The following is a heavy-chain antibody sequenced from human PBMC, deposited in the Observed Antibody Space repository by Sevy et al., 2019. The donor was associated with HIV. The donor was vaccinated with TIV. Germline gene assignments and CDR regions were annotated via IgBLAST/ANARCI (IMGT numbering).Heavy chain of an antibody. J-gene: IGHJ4*02. V-gene: IGHV3-30-3*01. CDR1: EFMFSTYA. CDR2: ISYDGSSH. Sequence: GGSLRLSCAASEFMFSTYAMHWVRQAPGKGLEWVAVISYDGSSHYYADSVKGRFTISKDNSKNTLFLQMNSLRLEDTALDYCARDAGYSTDWYPSDYWGQGTLVTVSS. D-gene: IGHD6-19*01. CDR3: ARDAGYSTDWYPSDY.